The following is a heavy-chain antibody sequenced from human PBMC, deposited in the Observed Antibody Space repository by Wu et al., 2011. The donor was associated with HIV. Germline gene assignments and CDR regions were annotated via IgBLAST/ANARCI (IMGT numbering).Heavy chain of an antibody. Sequence: QVHLVQSGAEVKKPGSSVKVSCKASGGTSSSLGIGWVRQAPGQGLEWMGRIIPILGTANYAPKFQGRVTITADKSTSTAYMELTSLKSEDTAVYYCAREQVLTQASDMWGQGTMVIVSS. CDR1: GGTSSSLG. CDR3: AREQVLTQASDM. D-gene: IGHD3-10*01. V-gene: IGHV1-69*04. CDR2: IIPILGTA. J-gene: IGHJ3*02.